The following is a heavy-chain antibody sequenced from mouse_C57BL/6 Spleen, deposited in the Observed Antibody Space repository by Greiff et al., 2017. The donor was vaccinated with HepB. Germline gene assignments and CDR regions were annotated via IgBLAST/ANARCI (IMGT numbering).Heavy chain of an antibody. D-gene: IGHD6-1*01. CDR3: ARGEGGLFAY. CDR2: ISYDGSN. J-gene: IGHJ3*01. V-gene: IGHV3-6*01. CDR1: GYSITSGYY. Sequence: DVQLQESGPGLVKPSQSLSLTCSVTGYSITSGYYWNWIRQFPGNKLEWMGYISYDGSNNYNPSLKNRISITRDTSKNQFFLKLNSVTTEDTATYYCARGEGGLFAYWGQGTLVTVSA.